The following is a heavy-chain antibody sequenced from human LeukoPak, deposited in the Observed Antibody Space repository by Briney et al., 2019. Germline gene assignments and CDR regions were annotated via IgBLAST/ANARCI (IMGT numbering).Heavy chain of an antibody. D-gene: IGHD3-16*02. CDR1: GFSLNTARMG. Sequence: ESGPVLVKPTETLTLTCTVSGFSGFSLNTARMGVSWIRQPPGNALEWLAHIFSNDEKYYRTSLKSRLTISKDPSKSQVVLTMTSMDPVDTATYYCARTDYDYVWGSYHPLDQWGQGTLVTVSS. V-gene: IGHV2-26*01. CDR3: ARTDYDYVWGSYHPLDQ. J-gene: IGHJ4*02. CDR2: IFSNDEK.